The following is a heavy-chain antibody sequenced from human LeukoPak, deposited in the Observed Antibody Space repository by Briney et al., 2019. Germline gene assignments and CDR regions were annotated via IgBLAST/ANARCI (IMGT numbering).Heavy chain of an antibody. V-gene: IGHV3-7*01. J-gene: IGHJ4*02. CDR2: IRYDGDEK. CDR1: GFIFSSYW. D-gene: IGHD7-27*01. Sequence: PGGSLRLSCAASGFIFSSYWMTWARKAPRKGRNWVATIRYDGDEKFYVDSVTGRFPISRDNAKNPLFLHRNSLAAEDTAVYFCVRESFSRGDFNWGQGTLVSVSS. CDR3: VRESFSRGDFN.